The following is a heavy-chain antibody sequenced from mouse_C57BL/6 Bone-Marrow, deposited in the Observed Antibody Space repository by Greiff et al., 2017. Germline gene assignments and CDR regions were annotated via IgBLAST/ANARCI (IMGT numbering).Heavy chain of an antibody. Sequence: VQLQQPGAELVKPGASVKLSCKASGYTFTSYWMHWVKQRPGQGLEWIGMIHPNSGSTNYNEKFKSKATLTVDKSSSTVYMQLSSLTSEDSAVYYCARGGSLFDYWGQGTTLTVSS. CDR1: GYTFTSYW. J-gene: IGHJ2*01. CDR2: IHPNSGST. CDR3: ARGGSLFDY. D-gene: IGHD1-1*02. V-gene: IGHV1-64*01.